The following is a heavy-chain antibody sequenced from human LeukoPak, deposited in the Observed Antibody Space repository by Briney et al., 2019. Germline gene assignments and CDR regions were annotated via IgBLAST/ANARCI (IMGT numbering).Heavy chain of an antibody. V-gene: IGHV3-9*03. J-gene: IGHJ4*02. CDR1: GFTFDDYA. Sequence: PGRSLRLPCAASGFTFDDYAMHWVRQAPGKGLEWVSGISWNSGSIGYADSVKGRFTISRDNAKNSLYLQMNRLRAEDMALYYCAKDRDGYNSDGIDYWGQGTLVTVSS. CDR3: AKDRDGYNSDGIDY. D-gene: IGHD5-24*01. CDR2: ISWNSGSI.